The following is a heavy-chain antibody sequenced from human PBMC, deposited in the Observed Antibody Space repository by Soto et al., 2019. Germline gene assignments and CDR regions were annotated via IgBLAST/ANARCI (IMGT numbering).Heavy chain of an antibody. J-gene: IGHJ3*01. V-gene: IGHV4-30-2*01. Sequence: QLQLQESGSGLVKPSQTLSLTCAVSGGSISSGSYCWTWIRQPPGKGLEWIGYIYHDGSTNYNPSLKGRITISVDRSKNQFSLRLTSVTAADTAVYYCARDLNWNAGGGLAFDVWGQGTLVTVSS. CDR3: ARDLNWNAGGGLAFDV. D-gene: IGHD1-1*01. CDR1: GGSISSGSYC. CDR2: IYHDGST.